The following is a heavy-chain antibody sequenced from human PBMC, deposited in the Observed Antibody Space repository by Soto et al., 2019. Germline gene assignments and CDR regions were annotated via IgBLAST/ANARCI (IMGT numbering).Heavy chain of an antibody. CDR3: ARARKGIVGATRVDY. D-gene: IGHD1-26*01. CDR1: GGSISSGGYY. J-gene: IGHJ4*02. CDR2: IYYSGST. Sequence: QVQLQESGPGLVKPSQTLSLTCTVSGGSISSGGYYWSWIRQHPGKGLEWIGYIYYSGSTYYNPSLNSRVTISVDTSKNQYSLKLSAVTAADTAGYYCARARKGIVGATRVDYWGQGTLVTVSS. V-gene: IGHV4-31*03.